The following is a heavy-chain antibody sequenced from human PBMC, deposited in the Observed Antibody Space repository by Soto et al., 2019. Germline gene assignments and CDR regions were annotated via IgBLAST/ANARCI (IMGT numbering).Heavy chain of an antibody. CDR2: IFPGDSDT. D-gene: IGHD3-16*01. CDR1: GYIFSTYW. CDR3: ASGASLDQ. V-gene: IGHV5-51*01. Sequence: PGESLKISCKASGYIFSTYWIGWVRQMPGKGLEWMGTIFPGDSDTRYSPSFQGQVTISVDKSVSTAYLQWGSLKASDTAIYYCASGASLDQWGQGTQVTVSS. J-gene: IGHJ4*02.